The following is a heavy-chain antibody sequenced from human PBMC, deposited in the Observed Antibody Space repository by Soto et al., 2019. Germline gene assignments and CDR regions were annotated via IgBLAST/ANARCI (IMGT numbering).Heavy chain of an antibody. CDR2: IYYSGST. J-gene: IGHJ4*02. Sequence: SETLSLTCTVSGGSISSGGYYWSWIRQHPGKGLEWIGYIYYSGSTYYNPSLNSRVTISVDTSKNQFSLKLSSVTAADTAVYYCARDPYGDYSFDYWGQGTLVTVSS. CDR1: GGSISSGGYY. CDR3: ARDPYGDYSFDY. V-gene: IGHV4-31*03. D-gene: IGHD4-17*01.